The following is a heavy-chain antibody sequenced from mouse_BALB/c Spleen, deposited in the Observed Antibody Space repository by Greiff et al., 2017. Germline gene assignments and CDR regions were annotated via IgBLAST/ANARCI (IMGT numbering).Heavy chain of an antibody. CDR1: GYTFTSYW. Sequence: QVQLQQPGAELVRPGASVKLSCKASGYTFTSYWITWVKQRPGQGLEWIGNIYPSDSYTNYNQKFKDKATLTVDKSASTAYMQLSSPTSEDSAVYYCTRPTGTRNGYLDVGGAGTTVTVSS. V-gene: IGHV1-69*02. J-gene: IGHJ1*01. CDR3: TRPTGTRNGYLDV. D-gene: IGHD4-1*02. CDR2: IYPSDSYT.